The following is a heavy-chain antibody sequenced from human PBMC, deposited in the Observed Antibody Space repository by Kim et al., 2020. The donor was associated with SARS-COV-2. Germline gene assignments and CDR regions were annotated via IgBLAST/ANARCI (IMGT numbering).Heavy chain of an antibody. CDR1: GFTFSSYW. J-gene: IGHJ5*02. V-gene: IGHV3-74*01. Sequence: WGSLRLSCAASGFTFSSYWMHWVRQAPGKGLVWVSRINSDGSSTSYADSVKGRFTISRDNAKNTLYLQMNSLRAEDTAVYYCARGGDITMVRGVTWFDPWGQGTLVTVSS. CDR3: ARGGDITMVRGVTWFDP. CDR2: INSDGSST. D-gene: IGHD3-10*01.